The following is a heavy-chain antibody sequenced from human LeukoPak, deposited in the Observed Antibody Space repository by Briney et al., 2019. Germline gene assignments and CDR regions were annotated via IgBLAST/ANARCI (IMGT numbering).Heavy chain of an antibody. D-gene: IGHD3-22*01. Sequence: KPSQTLSSTCTVSGGSISSGGYYWSWIRQHPGKGLEWIGYIYYSGSTYYNPSLKSRVTISVDTSKNQFSLKLSSVTAADTAVYYCARDYYDSSGYFDYWGQGTLVTVSS. V-gene: IGHV4-31*03. CDR3: ARDYYDSSGYFDY. J-gene: IGHJ4*02. CDR2: IYYSGST. CDR1: GGSISSGGYY.